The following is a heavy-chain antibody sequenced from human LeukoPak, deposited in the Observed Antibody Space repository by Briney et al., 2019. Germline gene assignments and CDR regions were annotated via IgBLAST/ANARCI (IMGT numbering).Heavy chain of an antibody. CDR1: AGTFSSYA. CDR3: AAWGTEMVTIR. V-gene: IGHV1-69*05. J-gene: IGHJ4*02. D-gene: IGHD5-24*01. CDR2: IIPIFGTS. Sequence: AAVKVSCKGSAGTFSSYAISLVRQAPGPGLEWMGGIIPIFGTSIYAQKFQGRGTSTTDESTSAAYMELSSLRSEDTAVYYCAAWGTEMVTIRWGQGTLVTVS.